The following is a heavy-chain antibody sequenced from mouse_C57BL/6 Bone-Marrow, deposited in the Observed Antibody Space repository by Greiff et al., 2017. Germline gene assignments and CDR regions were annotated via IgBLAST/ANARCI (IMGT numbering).Heavy chain of an antibody. CDR2: IDPSDSYT. Sequence: QVQLQQPGAELVKPGASVKLSCKASGYTFTRYWMQWVKQRPGQGLEWIGEIDPSDSYTNYNQKFKGKATLTVDTSSSTAYMQRSSLTSEDAAVYYCARLTGTGYWGQGTTLTVSS. J-gene: IGHJ2*01. CDR3: ARLTGTGY. CDR1: GYTFTRYW. D-gene: IGHD4-1*01. V-gene: IGHV1-50*01.